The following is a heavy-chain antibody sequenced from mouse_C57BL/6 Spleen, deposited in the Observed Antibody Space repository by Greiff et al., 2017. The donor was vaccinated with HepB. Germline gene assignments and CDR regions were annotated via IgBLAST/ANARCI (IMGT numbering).Heavy chain of an antibody. CDR3: TRRGVYYYGSY. V-gene: IGHV1-15*01. CDR2: IDPETGGT. D-gene: IGHD1-1*01. Sequence: QVQLKQSGAELVRPGASVTLSCKASGYTFTDYEMHWVKQTPVHGLEWIGAIDPETGGTAYNQKFKGKAILTADKSSSTAYMELRSLTSEDSAVYYCTRRGVYYYGSYWGQGTSVTVSS. CDR1: GYTFTDYE. J-gene: IGHJ4*01.